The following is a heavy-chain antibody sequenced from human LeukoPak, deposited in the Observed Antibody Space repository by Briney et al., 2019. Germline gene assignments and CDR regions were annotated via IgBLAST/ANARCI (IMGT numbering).Heavy chain of an antibody. Sequence: SVKVSCKASERTVSSYAIRWVRQAPGQRLEWMGGIIPIYGTANYAQKFQRRVTNTKDESTSTTSMELSSLRSEDTTAYSCARDRGLKGYGSGSYYNGVYYYYMDVWGKGTTVTVSS. CDR1: ERTVSSYA. CDR2: IIPIYGTA. V-gene: IGHV1-69*05. J-gene: IGHJ6*03. CDR3: ARDRGLKGYGSGSYYNGVYYYYMDV. D-gene: IGHD3-10*01.